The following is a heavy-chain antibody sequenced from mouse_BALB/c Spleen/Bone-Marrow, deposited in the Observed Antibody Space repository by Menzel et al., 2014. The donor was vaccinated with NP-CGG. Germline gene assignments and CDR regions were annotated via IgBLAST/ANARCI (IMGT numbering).Heavy chain of an antibody. J-gene: IGHJ3*01. V-gene: IGHV2-9*02. D-gene: IGHD3-2*02. CDR1: GFSLTSYG. Sequence: VKLVESGPGLVPPSQSLSITCTVSGFSLTSYGVHWVRKPPGKGLEWLGVIWADGSTNYNSALMSRLSISKDNSKNQVFLKMNSLQTDDTAMYYCARTAEATTGFAYWGQGTLVTVSA. CDR2: IWADGST. CDR3: ARTAEATTGFAY.